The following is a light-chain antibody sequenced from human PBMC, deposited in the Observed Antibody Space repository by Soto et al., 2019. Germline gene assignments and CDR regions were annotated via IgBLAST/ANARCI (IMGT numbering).Light chain of an antibody. J-gene: IGKJ1*01. Sequence: AIQLTQSPSSLSASVGDRVTITCRASQAIRTALGWYQQKPGKVPKLLIYAASTLQSGVPSGFSGSGSGKDFTLTISSLKPEDFATYYCLLDFSYFWALGQGTKVDIK. CDR1: QAIRTA. CDR2: AAS. CDR3: LLDFSYFWA. V-gene: IGKV1-6*01.